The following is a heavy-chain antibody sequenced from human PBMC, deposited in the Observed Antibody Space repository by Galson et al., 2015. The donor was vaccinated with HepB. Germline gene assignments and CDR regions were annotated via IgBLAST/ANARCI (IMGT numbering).Heavy chain of an antibody. Sequence: SLRLSCAASGFTFSDYYMSWIRQAPGKGLEWVSYISSSSSYTNYADSVKGRFTISRDNAKNSLYLQMNSLRAEDTAVYYCARDRGRDLGLDYWGQGTLVTVSS. CDR1: GFTFSDYY. CDR3: ARDRGRDLGLDY. J-gene: IGHJ4*02. CDR2: ISSSSSYT. V-gene: IGHV3-11*06. D-gene: IGHD3-16*01.